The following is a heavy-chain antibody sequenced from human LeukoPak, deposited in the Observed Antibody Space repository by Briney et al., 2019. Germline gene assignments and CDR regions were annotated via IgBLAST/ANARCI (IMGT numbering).Heavy chain of an antibody. CDR3: ARGPYYYDSSGYSNFDY. D-gene: IGHD3-22*01. J-gene: IGHJ4*02. Sequence: PSETLSLTCAVYGGSSSGYYWSWIRQPPGKGLEWIGEINHSGSTNYNPSLKSRVTISVDTSKNQFSLKLSSVTAADTAVYYCARGPYYYDSSGYSNFDYWGQGTLVTVSS. CDR1: GGSSSGYY. V-gene: IGHV4-34*01. CDR2: INHSGST.